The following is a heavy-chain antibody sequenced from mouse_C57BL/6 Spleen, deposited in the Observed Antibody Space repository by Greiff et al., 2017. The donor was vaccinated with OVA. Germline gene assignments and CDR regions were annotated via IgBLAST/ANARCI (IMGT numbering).Heavy chain of an antibody. V-gene: IGHV5-16*01. J-gene: IGHJ1*03. CDR2: INYDGSST. CDR3: ARSYYGSSYGYFDV. Sequence: EVKVVESEGGLVQPGSSMKLSCTASGFTFSDYYMAWVRQVPEKGLEWVANINYDGSSTYYLDSLKSRFIISRDNAKNILYLQMSSLKSEDTATYYCARSYYGSSYGYFDVWGTGTTVTVSS. D-gene: IGHD1-1*01. CDR1: GFTFSDYY.